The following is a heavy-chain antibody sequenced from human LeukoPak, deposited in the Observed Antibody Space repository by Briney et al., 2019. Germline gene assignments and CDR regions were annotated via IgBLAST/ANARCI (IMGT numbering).Heavy chain of an antibody. Sequence: ASVKVSCKASGYTFTSYGISWVRQAPGQGLEWMGWISAYNGNTNYAQKLQGRVTMTRDMSTSTVYMELSSLRSDDTAVYYCAKSSTHRYNWKSGQLHDTFDIWGQGTMVTVSS. J-gene: IGHJ3*02. CDR1: GYTFTSYG. CDR3: AKSSTHRYNWKSGQLHDTFDI. V-gene: IGHV1-18*01. D-gene: IGHD1-20*01. CDR2: ISAYNGNT.